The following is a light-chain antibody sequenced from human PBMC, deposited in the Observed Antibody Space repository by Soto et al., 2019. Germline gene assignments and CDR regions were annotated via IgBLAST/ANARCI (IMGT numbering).Light chain of an antibody. CDR3: CSYAGRYTYV. J-gene: IGLJ1*01. Sequence: QSVLTQPRSVSGSPGQSVTISCTGTSSDVGGYNYVSWYQQHPGKAPKLMIYDVSERPSGVPDRFSGSKSGTTASLTISGLQAEDEADYYCCSYAGRYTYVFGTGTKVTVL. CDR2: DVS. CDR1: SSDVGGYNY. V-gene: IGLV2-11*01.